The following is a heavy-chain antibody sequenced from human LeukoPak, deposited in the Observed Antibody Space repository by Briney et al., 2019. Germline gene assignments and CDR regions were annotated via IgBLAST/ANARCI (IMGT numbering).Heavy chain of an antibody. CDR3: AKAAANYGSGVNWFDP. D-gene: IGHD3-10*01. CDR2: INSDGINT. V-gene: IGHV3-74*01. Sequence: GGSLRLSCAASGFTFSNYWMHWVRQAPGKGLVWVSRINSDGINTSYADSVKGRFTISRDNSKNTLYLQMNSLRAEDTAVYYCAKAAANYGSGVNWFDPWGQGTLVTVSS. CDR1: GFTFSNYW. J-gene: IGHJ5*02.